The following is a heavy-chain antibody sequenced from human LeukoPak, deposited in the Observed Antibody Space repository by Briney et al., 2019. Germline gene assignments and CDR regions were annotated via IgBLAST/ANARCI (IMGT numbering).Heavy chain of an antibody. D-gene: IGHD3-3*01. CDR3: ARTYDFWSGTPDLFDY. V-gene: IGHV4-4*07. CDR1: GGSISSYY. CDR2: IYTSGST. J-gene: IGHJ4*02. Sequence: PSETLSLTCTVSGGSISSYYWSWIRQPAGKGLEWIGRIYTSGSTNYNPSLKSRVTMPVDTSKNQFSLKLSSVTAADTAVYYCARTYDFWSGTPDLFDYWGQGTLVTVSS.